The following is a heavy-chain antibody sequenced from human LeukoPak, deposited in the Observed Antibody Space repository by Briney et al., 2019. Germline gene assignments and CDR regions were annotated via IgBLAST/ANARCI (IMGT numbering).Heavy chain of an antibody. CDR3: ARRDYYDSSGSFDY. J-gene: IGHJ4*02. D-gene: IGHD3-22*01. Sequence: ASVKVSCKASGGTFSSYAISWVRQAPGQRLEWMGRIIPIFGTANYAQKFQGRVTITTDESTITAYMELSSLRSEDTAVYYCARRDYYDSSGSFDYWGQGTLVTVSS. V-gene: IGHV1-69*05. CDR2: IIPIFGTA. CDR1: GGTFSSYA.